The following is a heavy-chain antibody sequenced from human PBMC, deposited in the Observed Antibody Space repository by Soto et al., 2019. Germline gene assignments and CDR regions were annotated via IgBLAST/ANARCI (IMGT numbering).Heavy chain of an antibody. Sequence: QVQLVESGGGVVQPGRSLRLSCAASGFTFSSYGMHWVRQAPGKRLELVAVISYDGSNTYYADSVKGRFTISRDNSKVTLYLQMNSLRAEDTAVYYCAKDRITIFGVVAPDFAYWGQGTLVSVS. CDR1: GFTFSSYG. V-gene: IGHV3-30*18. CDR2: ISYDGSNT. CDR3: AKDRITIFGVVAPDFAY. J-gene: IGHJ4*02. D-gene: IGHD3-3*01.